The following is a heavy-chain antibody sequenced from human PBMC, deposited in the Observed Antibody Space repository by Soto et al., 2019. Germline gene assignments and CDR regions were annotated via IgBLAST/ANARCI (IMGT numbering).Heavy chain of an antibody. D-gene: IGHD6-19*01. CDR1: GFTFSSYA. Sequence: GGSLRLSCAASGFTFSSYAMSWVRQAPGKGLEWVSAISGSGGSTYYADSVKGRFTISRDNSKNTLYLQMNSLRAEDTAVYFCTKDLFDGSGWYYYFDYWGQGTLVTVSS. J-gene: IGHJ4*02. CDR3: TKDLFDGSGWYYYFDY. V-gene: IGHV3-23*01. CDR2: ISGSGGST.